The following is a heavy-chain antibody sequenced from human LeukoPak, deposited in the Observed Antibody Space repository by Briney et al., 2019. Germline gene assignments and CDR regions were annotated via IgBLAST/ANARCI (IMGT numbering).Heavy chain of an antibody. CDR1: GGSISSGDYY. Sequence: SETLSLTCTVSGGSISSGDYYWSWIRQPPGKGLEWIGYIYYSGSTYYNPSLKSRVTISVDTSKNQFSLKLSSVTAADTAVYYCAREAPFLEWLFPHGAFDIWGQGTMVTVSS. CDR2: IYYSGST. J-gene: IGHJ3*02. D-gene: IGHD3-3*01. CDR3: AREAPFLEWLFPHGAFDI. V-gene: IGHV4-30-4*08.